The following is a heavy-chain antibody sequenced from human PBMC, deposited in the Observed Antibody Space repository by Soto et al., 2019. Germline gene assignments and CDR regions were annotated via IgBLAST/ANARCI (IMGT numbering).Heavy chain of an antibody. CDR2: IYYSGST. CDR3: ARARFYYGSGRFYYMDV. V-gene: IGHV4-59*01. Sequence: SETLSLTCTVSGGSISSYYWSWIRQPPGKGLEWIGYIYYSGSTNYNPSLKSRVTISVDTSKNQFSLKLSSVTAADTAVYYCARARFYYGSGRFYYMDVWGKGTTVTVAS. D-gene: IGHD3-10*01. J-gene: IGHJ6*03. CDR1: GGSISSYY.